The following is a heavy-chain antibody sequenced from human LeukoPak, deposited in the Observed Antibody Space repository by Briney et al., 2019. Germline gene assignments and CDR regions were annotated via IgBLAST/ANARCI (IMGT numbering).Heavy chain of an antibody. CDR1: GFTFSSYS. CDR3: ARDVWAYYYDSSGSLGY. CDR2: ISSCSSYI. J-gene: IGHJ4*02. V-gene: IGHV3-21*01. D-gene: IGHD3-22*01. Sequence: PGGSLRLSCAASGFTFSSYSMNWVRQAPGKGLEWVSSISSCSSYIYYADSVKGRFTISRDNAKNSLYLQMNSLRAEDTAVYYCARDVWAYYYDSSGSLGYWGQGTLVTVSS.